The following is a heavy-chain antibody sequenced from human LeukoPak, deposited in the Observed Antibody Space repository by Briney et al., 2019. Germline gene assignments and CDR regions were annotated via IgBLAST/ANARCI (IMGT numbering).Heavy chain of an antibody. CDR1: RYTFSSCA. V-gene: IGHV7-4-1*02. Sequence: ASVKVSCKASRYTFSSCAINWVRQAPGQGLEYMGWIDTKTGNPTYAQGFTGRFVFSLDTSVSTAYLQISSLKAEDTAVYYCAIHPSGSSGYFSYWGQGALVTVSS. J-gene: IGHJ4*02. CDR2: IDTKTGNP. D-gene: IGHD3-22*01. CDR3: AIHPSGSSGYFSY.